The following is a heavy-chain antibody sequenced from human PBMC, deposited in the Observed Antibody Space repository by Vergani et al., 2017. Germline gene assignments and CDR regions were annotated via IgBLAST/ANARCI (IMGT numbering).Heavy chain of an antibody. CDR1: GGSFTSYH. D-gene: IGHD4-11*01. Sequence: QVQLQQWGGGLLKPSETLSLTCVVNGGSFTSYHWTWIRQSPGEGLEWVGDIDHTGRPDYNPSLKSRLTMSVDKFRNQFSLTLNSVTATDTAIYFCARVNTETNGQLYYYYVMDVWGQGTAVTVS. CDR2: IDHTGRP. J-gene: IGHJ6*02. CDR3: ARVNTETNGQLYYYYVMDV. V-gene: IGHV4-34*01.